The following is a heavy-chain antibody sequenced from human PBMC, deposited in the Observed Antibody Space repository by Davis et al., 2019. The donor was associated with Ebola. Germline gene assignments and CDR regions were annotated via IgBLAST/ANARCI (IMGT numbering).Heavy chain of an antibody. CDR3: AGDPNWESGS. V-gene: IGHV3-23*01. Sequence: PGGSLRLSCAASGFTFPSFSMSWVRHVPLKGLEWVSTIDGPTTNTHYTGSVKGRFTISRDNSKNILYLQMDSLRIEDTAQYYCAGDPNWESGSWGQGTLVTVSS. CDR1: GFTFPSFS. D-gene: IGHD1-1*01. J-gene: IGHJ5*02. CDR2: IDGPTTNT.